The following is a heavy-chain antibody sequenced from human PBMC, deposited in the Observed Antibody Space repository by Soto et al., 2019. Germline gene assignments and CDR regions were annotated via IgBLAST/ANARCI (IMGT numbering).Heavy chain of an antibody. V-gene: IGHV2-5*02. Sequence: QITLKESGPTLVKPTQTLTLTCTFSGFSLSTSGVAVGWIRQPTGKALEWLALIYWDDDRRYSSFLKSRLTITKDPSKNQVVLTMANMDPVETATYCFTHMRSYYGSGRHAFDSWCQGTMVTVSS. CDR2: IYWDDDR. J-gene: IGHJ3*02. CDR1: GFSLSTSGVA. D-gene: IGHD3-10*01. CDR3: THMRSYYGSGRHAFDS.